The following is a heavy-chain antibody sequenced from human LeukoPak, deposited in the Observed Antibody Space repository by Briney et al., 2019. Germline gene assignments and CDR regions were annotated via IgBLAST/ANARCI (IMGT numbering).Heavy chain of an antibody. D-gene: IGHD3-10*01. V-gene: IGHV4-59*10. CDR1: GGSFSGYY. J-gene: IGHJ4*02. CDR3: ARGALLWFGAKMEYYFDY. Sequence: PSETLSLTCAVYGGSFSGYYWSWIRQPAGKGLEWIGRIYTSGSTNYNPSLKSRVTISVDTSKNQFSLKLSSVTAADTAVYYCARGALLWFGAKMEYYFDYWGQGTPLTVSS. CDR2: IYTSGST.